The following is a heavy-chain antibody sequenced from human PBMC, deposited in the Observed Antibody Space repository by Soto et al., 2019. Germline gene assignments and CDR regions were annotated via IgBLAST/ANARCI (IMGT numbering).Heavy chain of an antibody. D-gene: IGHD1-20*01. Sequence: SETLSLTCTVSGGSIRNYFWTWIRQPAGKGLEWIGRIYSSGNTVYNASLKSRVTMSIDMSKNQFSLKLSSMTAADTAVYYCVRDVESPGISGSWGAFDIWGQGTVVTVSS. CDR3: VRDVESPGISGSWGAFDI. V-gene: IGHV4-4*07. J-gene: IGHJ3*02. CDR1: GGSIRNYF. CDR2: IYSSGNT.